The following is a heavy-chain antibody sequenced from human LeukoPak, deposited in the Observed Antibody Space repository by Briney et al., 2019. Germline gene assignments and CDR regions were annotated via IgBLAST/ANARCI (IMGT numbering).Heavy chain of an antibody. V-gene: IGHV1-18*01. CDR1: GYTFTSYG. Sequence: ASVKVSCKASGYTFTSYGISWVRQAPGQGLEWMGWISAYNGNTNYAQKLQGRVTMTTDTSTSTAYMELRSLRSDDTAVYYCARVAGGQWLLDAFDIWGQGTMVTVSS. D-gene: IGHD6-19*01. J-gene: IGHJ3*02. CDR3: ARVAGGQWLLDAFDI. CDR2: ISAYNGNT.